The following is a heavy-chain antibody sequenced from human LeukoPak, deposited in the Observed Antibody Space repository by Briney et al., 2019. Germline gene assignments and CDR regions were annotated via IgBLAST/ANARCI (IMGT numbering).Heavy chain of an antibody. Sequence: ASVKVSCKASGCTFTDYYLHWVRQASGQGLEWMGWIHPNSGATTYAQKFQGRVSMTRDTSINTVFMELSRLRSDDTAVYYCASLTMVRGVPIVGYWGQGTLVTVSS. CDR3: ASLTMVRGVPIVGY. D-gene: IGHD3-10*01. CDR2: IHPNSGAT. CDR1: GCTFTDYY. V-gene: IGHV1-2*02. J-gene: IGHJ4*02.